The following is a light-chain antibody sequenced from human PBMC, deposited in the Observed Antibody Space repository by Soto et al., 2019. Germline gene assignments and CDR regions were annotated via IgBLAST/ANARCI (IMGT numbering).Light chain of an antibody. CDR2: DAS. CDR3: QQCDYSPQT. Sequence: EILLTQSTTPLSLSPGERATLSCRASQSVSSYLAWYQQKPGQAPRLLIYDASNRATGIPARFSGSGSGTDFTLTISRLEPEDFAMYYCQQCDYSPQTFGQGTKVEI. J-gene: IGKJ1*01. V-gene: IGKV3-11*01. CDR1: QSVSSY.